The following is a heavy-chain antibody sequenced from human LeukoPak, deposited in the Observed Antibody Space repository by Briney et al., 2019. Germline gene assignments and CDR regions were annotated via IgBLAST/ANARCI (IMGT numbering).Heavy chain of an antibody. CDR2: IYYSGST. V-gene: IGHV4-59*08. D-gene: IGHD3-10*01. CDR3: ARLRNYYYYGMDV. J-gene: IGHJ6*02. CDR1: GGSISSYY. Sequence: SETLSLTCTVSGGSISSYYWSWIRQPPGKGLEWIGYIYYSGSTNYNPSLKSRVTISVDTSKNQFSLKLSSVTAADTAVYYCARLRNYYYYGMDVWGQGTTVTVSS.